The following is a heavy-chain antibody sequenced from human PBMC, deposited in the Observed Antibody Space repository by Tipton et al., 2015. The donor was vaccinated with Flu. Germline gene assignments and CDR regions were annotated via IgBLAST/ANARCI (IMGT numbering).Heavy chain of an antibody. CDR1: GGSFSGYY. Sequence: LRLSCAVYGGSFSGYYWSWIRQPPGKGLEWCGEINHSGSPNYNPSLKSRVTISVDTSKNQFALKLSSVTAADTAVYYCARVGRELLNAFDIWGQGTMVTVSS. CDR3: ARVGRELLNAFDI. D-gene: IGHD1-26*01. CDR2: INHSGSP. J-gene: IGHJ3*02. V-gene: IGHV4-34*01.